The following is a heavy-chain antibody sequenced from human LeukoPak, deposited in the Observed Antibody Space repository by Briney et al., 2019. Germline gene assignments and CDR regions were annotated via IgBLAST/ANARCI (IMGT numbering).Heavy chain of an antibody. CDR1: SGFA. D-gene: IGHD6-19*01. V-gene: IGHV3-23*01. CDR2: ISGPGDDT. CDR3: TRGHRSSSSFFDF. Sequence: PGGSLRLSCAAFSGFAMSWVRQTPEKGLEWVSAISGPGDDTYYADSVKGRFTISRDNSQNTLYLQVSDLRTEDSALYYCTRGHRSSSSFFDFWSQGILVTVSS. J-gene: IGHJ4*02.